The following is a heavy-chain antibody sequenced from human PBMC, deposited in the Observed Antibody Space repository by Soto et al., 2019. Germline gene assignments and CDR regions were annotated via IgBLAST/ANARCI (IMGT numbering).Heavy chain of an antibody. CDR1: GFTFSTYA. CDR3: AKGDCSSTSCSTKGDSYYYYMDV. CDR2: ISGTGGPT. Sequence: EVQLLESGGGLIQPGGSLRLSCAASGFTFSTYAMSWVRQAPGKGLEWVSAISGTGGPTYYADSVEGRLTISRDNSKNTLYLQMNSLRADDTAVYYCAKGDCSSTSCSTKGDSYYYYMDVWGKGTTVTVSS. D-gene: IGHD2-2*01. V-gene: IGHV3-23*01. J-gene: IGHJ6*03.